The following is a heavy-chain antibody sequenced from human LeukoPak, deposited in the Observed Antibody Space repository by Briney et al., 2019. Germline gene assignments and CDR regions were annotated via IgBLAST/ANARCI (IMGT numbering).Heavy chain of an antibody. Sequence: GGSLRLSCAASGFTFNSYGLHWVRQAPGKGLEWVAVIWYDGSNKYYADSVKGRFTISRDNSNNTLYLQMNSLRAEDTALYYCIAAAGTGQNFDYWGQGTLVTVSS. CDR2: IWYDGSNK. CDR3: IAAAGTGQNFDY. J-gene: IGHJ4*02. V-gene: IGHV3-33*08. D-gene: IGHD6-13*01. CDR1: GFTFNSYG.